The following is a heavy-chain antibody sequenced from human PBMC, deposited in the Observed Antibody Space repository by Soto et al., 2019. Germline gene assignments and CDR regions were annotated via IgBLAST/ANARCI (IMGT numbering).Heavy chain of an antibody. CDR1: GYTFSGYY. CDR2: INPNSGGT. D-gene: IGHD2-2*02. J-gene: IGHJ6*02. CDR3: ARSLTEGXCTITGCYTRPLYGMDV. Sequence: ASVYVSCKASGYTFSGYYIHWLRQAPGQGLEWMGWINPNSGGTNYAQKFQGRVTVTRDTPTSTASMELSRLTSDDTAVYYCARSLTEGXCTITGCYTRPLYGMDVWGQGTTVTVSS. V-gene: IGHV1-2*02.